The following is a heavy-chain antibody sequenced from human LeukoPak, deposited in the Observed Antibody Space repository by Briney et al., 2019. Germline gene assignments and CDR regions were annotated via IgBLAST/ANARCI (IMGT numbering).Heavy chain of an antibody. CDR1: GFTFSSYA. D-gene: IGHD2-21*02. V-gene: IGHV3-23*01. CDR3: AKTALTYCGGDCYFDY. CDR2: ISGSGGST. J-gene: IGHJ4*02. Sequence: GGSLRLFCAASGFTFSSYAMSWVRQAPGKGLEWVPAISGSGGSTYYADSVKGRFTISRDNSKNTLYLQMNSLRAEDTAVYYCAKTALTYCGGDCYFDYWGQGTLVTVSS.